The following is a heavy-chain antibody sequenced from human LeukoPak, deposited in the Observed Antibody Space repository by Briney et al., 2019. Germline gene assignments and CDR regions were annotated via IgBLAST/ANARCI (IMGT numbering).Heavy chain of an antibody. CDR1: GYTCTGYY. CDR3: AREVAYYDILTGYYTYYFDY. Sequence: GASVKVSCKASGYTCTGYYMHWVRQAPGQGLEWMGRINPNSGGTNYAQKFQGRVTMTRDTSISTAYMELSRLRSDDTAVYYCAREVAYYDILTGYYTYYFDYWGQGTLVTVSS. V-gene: IGHV1-2*06. J-gene: IGHJ4*02. D-gene: IGHD3-9*01. CDR2: INPNSGGT.